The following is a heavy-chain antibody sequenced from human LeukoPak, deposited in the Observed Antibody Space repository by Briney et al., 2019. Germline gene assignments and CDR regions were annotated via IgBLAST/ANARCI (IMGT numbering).Heavy chain of an antibody. CDR1: GGSISSGGYY. D-gene: IGHD4-17*01. CDR3: ARGNTVTYFDY. J-gene: IGHJ4*02. CDR2: IYYSGST. Sequence: SQTLSLTCTVSGGSISSGGYYWSWIRQHPRKGLEWIGYIYYSGSTYYNPSLKSRVTISVDTSKNQFSLKLSSVTAADTAVYYCARGNTVTYFDYWGQGTLVTVSS. V-gene: IGHV4-31*03.